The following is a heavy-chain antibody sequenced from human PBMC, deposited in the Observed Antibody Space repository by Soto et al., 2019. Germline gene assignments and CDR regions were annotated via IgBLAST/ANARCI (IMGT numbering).Heavy chain of an antibody. Sequence: PGESLKISCKGSGYSFTSYWIGWVRQMPGKGLEWMGIIYPGDSDTRYSPSFQGQVTISADKSISTAYLQWSSLKASDTAMYYCARPSPAPAHSSGYYYAAFDIWARGTMVPVSS. D-gene: IGHD3-22*01. CDR2: IYPGDSDT. CDR1: GYSFTSYW. J-gene: IGHJ3*02. CDR3: ARPSPAPAHSSGYYYAAFDI. V-gene: IGHV5-51*01.